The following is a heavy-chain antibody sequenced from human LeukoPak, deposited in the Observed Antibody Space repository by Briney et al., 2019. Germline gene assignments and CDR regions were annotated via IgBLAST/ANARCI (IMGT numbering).Heavy chain of an antibody. J-gene: IGHJ4*02. CDR3: ARDRGFFLFDY. V-gene: IGHV3-7*01. CDR1: GFTFGNHW. Sequence: PGGSLRLSCAASGFTFGNHWMTWVRQAPGKGLEWLAHIKEDGSETAYVDSVRGRFTTSRDNAKNSLYLQMSSLRDEDTAVYYCARDRGFFLFDYWGQGTLVSVSS. D-gene: IGHD3-10*01. CDR2: IKEDGSET.